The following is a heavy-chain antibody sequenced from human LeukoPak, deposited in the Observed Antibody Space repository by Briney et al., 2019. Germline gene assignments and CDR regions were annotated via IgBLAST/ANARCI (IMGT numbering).Heavy chain of an antibody. CDR3: ARRTGGSIHFDY. J-gene: IGHJ4*02. V-gene: IGHV4-30-2*01. CDR2: IYHSGST. D-gene: IGHD1-26*01. CDR1: GGSISSGGYY. Sequence: KPSETLSLTCTVSGGSISSGGYYWSWIRQPPGKGLEWIGYIYHSGSTYYNPSLKSRVTISVDTSKNQFSLKLSSVTAADTAVYYCARRTGGSIHFDYWGQGTLVTVSS.